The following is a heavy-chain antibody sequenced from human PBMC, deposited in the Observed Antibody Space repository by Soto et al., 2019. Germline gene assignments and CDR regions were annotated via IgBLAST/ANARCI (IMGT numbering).Heavy chain of an antibody. CDR3: ARVQRYCTNGVCPPKGFDP. Sequence: PSETLSLTCAVYSGSFSGYYWSWIRQPPGKGLEWIGEINHSGSTNYNPSLKSRVTISVDTSKNQFSLKLSSVTAADTAVYYCARVQRYCTNGVCPPKGFDPWGQGTLVTVSS. D-gene: IGHD2-8*01. V-gene: IGHV4-34*01. CDR2: INHSGST. CDR1: SGSFSGYY. J-gene: IGHJ5*02.